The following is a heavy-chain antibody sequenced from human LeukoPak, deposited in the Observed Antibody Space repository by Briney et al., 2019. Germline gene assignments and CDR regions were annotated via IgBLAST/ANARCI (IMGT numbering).Heavy chain of an antibody. CDR3: ARDPYGSGSYYSHFDY. CDR1: GYTFTNSY. D-gene: IGHD3-10*01. V-gene: IGHV1-46*01. Sequence: ASVKVSCKASGYTFTNSYIHWVRQAPGQGLEWMGIINPSGGSTSYPQKFQGRVTVTRDTSTSTVYMELSSPRSEDTAVYYCARDPYGSGSYYSHFDYWGQGTLVTVSS. J-gene: IGHJ4*02. CDR2: INPSGGST.